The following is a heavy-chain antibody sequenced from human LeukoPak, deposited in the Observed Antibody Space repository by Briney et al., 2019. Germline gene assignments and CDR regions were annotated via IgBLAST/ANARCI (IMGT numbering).Heavy chain of an antibody. D-gene: IGHD3-10*01. CDR3: ARESALLWFGESPYGMDV. CDR1: GYTFTSYA. CDR2: INAGNGNT. J-gene: IGHJ6*02. Sequence: ASVKVSCKASGYTFTSYAMHWVRQAPGQRLEWMGWINAGNGNTKYSQKFQGRVTITRDTSASTAYMELSSLRSEDTAVYYCARESALLWFGESPYGMDVWGQGTTVTVSS. V-gene: IGHV1-3*01.